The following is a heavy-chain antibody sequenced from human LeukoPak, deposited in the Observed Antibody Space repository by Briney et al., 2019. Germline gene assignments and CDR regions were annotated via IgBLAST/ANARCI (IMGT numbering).Heavy chain of an antibody. CDR3: ARIGGYYDY. J-gene: IGHJ4*02. Sequence: SETLSLTCAVYGGSFSGYYWSWIRQPPGKGLEWIGEINHSGSTNYNPSLKSRVTISVVTSKNQFSLKLSSVTAADTAVYYCARIGGYYDYWGQGTLVTVSS. CDR2: INHSGST. CDR1: GGSFSGYY. D-gene: IGHD3-22*01. V-gene: IGHV4-34*01.